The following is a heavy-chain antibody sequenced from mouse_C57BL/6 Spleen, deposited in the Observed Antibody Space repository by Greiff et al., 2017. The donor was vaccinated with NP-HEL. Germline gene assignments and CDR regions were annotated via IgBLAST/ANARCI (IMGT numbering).Heavy chain of an antibody. CDR3: ATGSSRQYYFDY. CDR2: INPSSGYT. Sequence: VQLQESGAELARPGASVKMSCKASGYTFTSYTMHWVKQRPGQGLEWIGYINPSSGYTKYNQKFKDKATLTADKSSSTAYMQLSSLTSEDSAVYYCATGSSRQYYFDYWGQGTTLTVSS. CDR1: GYTFTSYT. J-gene: IGHJ2*01. D-gene: IGHD1-1*01. V-gene: IGHV1-4*01.